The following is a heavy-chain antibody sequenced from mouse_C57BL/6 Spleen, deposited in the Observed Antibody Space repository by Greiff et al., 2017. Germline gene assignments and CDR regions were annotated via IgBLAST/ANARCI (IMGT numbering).Heavy chain of an antibody. CDR3: AREGGDGFYAMDY. CDR2: IYPGDGDT. V-gene: IGHV1-82*01. Sequence: QVQLQQSGPELVKPGASVKISCKASGYAFSSSWMNWVKQRPGKGLEWIGRIYPGDGDTNYNGKFKGKATLTADKSSSTAYMQLSSLTSEFAAVYFSAREGGDGFYAMDYWGQGTSVTVSS. J-gene: IGHJ4*01. CDR1: GYAFSSSW. D-gene: IGHD2-3*01.